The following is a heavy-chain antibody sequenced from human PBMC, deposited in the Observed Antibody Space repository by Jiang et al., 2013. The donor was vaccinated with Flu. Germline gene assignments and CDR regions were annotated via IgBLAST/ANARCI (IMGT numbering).Heavy chain of an antibody. Sequence: TFSNYAIHWVRQAPGKGLEWVAVISYDGSSKYYADSVKGRFTISRDNFKNALYLQMNSLRAEDTAVYYCAREFQSPSGLYYYYGMDVWGPRDHGHRLL. CDR3: AREFQSPSGLYYYYGMDV. D-gene: IGHD3-10*01. J-gene: IGHJ6*01. CDR2: ISYDGSSK. CDR1: TFSNYA. V-gene: IGHV3-30-3*01.